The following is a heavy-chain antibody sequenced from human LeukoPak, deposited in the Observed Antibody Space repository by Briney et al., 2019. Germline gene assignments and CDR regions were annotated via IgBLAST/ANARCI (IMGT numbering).Heavy chain of an antibody. CDR2: ISPTTGTT. D-gene: IGHD6-6*01. CDR3: APRGIVAPPGDY. V-gene: IGHV3-23*01. J-gene: IGHJ4*02. CDR1: GFTFSIYA. Sequence: GGSLRLSCTASGFTFSIYAMTWVRQAPGKGLDWVSSISPTTGTTSYADSVKGRFTVSRDNSKNTRYLQMNSLRAEDTAIYYCAPRGIVAPPGDYWGQGTLVTVSS.